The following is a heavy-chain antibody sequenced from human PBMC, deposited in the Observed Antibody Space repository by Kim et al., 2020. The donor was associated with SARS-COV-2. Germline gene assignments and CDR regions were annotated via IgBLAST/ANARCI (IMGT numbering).Heavy chain of an antibody. V-gene: IGHV4-59*13. CDR3: ARAPWLLPDY. CDR1: GGPITNYF. D-gene: IGHD2-15*01. J-gene: IGHJ4*02. Sequence: SETLSLTCTVYGGPITNYFWSWIRQPPGKGLEWIGHIYYSGSTNYNPSLKSRVTISVDTSKNQFSLKLSSVTAADTAVYYCARAPWLLPDYWGQGTLVTVSS. CDR2: IYYSGST.